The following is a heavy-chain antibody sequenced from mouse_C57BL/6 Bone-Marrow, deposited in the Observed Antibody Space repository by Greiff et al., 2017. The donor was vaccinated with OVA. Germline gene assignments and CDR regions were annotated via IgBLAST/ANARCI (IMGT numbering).Heavy chain of an antibody. CDR1: GFTFSSYG. J-gene: IGHJ4*01. D-gene: IGHD2-10*01. CDR3: ARASYGKDYAMDY. CDR2: ISSGGSYT. V-gene: IGHV5-6*01. Sequence: EVKLVESGGDLVKPGGSLKLSCAASGFTFSSYGMSWVRQTPDKRLEWVATISSGGSYTYYPDSVKGRFTISRDNAKNTLYLQMSSLKSEDTAMYYCARASYGKDYAMDYWGQGTSVTVSS.